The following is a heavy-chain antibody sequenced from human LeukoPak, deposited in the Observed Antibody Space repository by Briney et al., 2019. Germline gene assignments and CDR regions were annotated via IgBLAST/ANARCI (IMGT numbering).Heavy chain of an antibody. CDR2: IRYDGSNK. J-gene: IGHJ4*02. V-gene: IGHV3-30*02. CDR3: AKDRGYDFWSGYYPDY. Sequence: GGSLRLSCAASGFTFSSYGMHWVRQAPGKGLEGVAFIRYDGSNKYYADSVKGRFTISRDNSKNTLYLQMNSLRAEDTAVYYCAKDRGYDFWSGYYPDYWGQGTLVTVSS. CDR1: GFTFSSYG. D-gene: IGHD3-3*01.